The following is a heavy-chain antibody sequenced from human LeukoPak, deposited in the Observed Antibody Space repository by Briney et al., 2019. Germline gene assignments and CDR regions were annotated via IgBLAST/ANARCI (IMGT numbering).Heavy chain of an antibody. J-gene: IGHJ6*02. CDR3: ARGQKDNGVSSSWYYFGMDV. D-gene: IGHD6-13*01. CDR1: GYTFTSSD. V-gene: IGHV1-8*01. CDR2: MNPNSGNT. Sequence: ASVKVSCKASGYTFTSSDINWVRQATGQGLEWMGWMNPNSGNTDYAQKFQGRVTMTRNTSISTAYMELSRLRSEDTAVYYCARGQKDNGVSSSWYYFGMDVWGQGTTVTVSS.